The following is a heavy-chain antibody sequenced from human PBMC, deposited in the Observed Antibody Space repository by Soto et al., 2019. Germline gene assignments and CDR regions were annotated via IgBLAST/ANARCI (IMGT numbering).Heavy chain of an antibody. V-gene: IGHV3-15*01. J-gene: IGHJ4*02. CDR2: IKSKTDGGTT. CDR3: TTDYGDYVFDY. CDR1: GFTFSNAW. D-gene: IGHD4-17*01. Sequence: EVQLVESGGGLVKPGGSLRLSCAASGFTFSNAWMSWVRQAPGKGLEWVGRIKSKTDGGTTDYAAPVKGRFTISRDDSKNTMYLQMNSLKTEDTAVYYCTTDYGDYVFDYWGQGTLVTVSS.